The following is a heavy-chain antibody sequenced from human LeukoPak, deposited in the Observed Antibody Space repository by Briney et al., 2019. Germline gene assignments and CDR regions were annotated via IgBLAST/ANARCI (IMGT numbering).Heavy chain of an antibody. CDR2: ISSTSSTI. V-gene: IGHV3-48*01. J-gene: IGHJ3*02. D-gene: IGHD1-26*01. CDR3: ARDSVPTYSGSYFSAFDI. CDR1: GFTFSNYK. Sequence: PGGSLRLSCAASGFTFSNYKINWVRQAPGKGLEWVSYISSTSSTIYYADSVKGRFTISRDNAKSSLYLQMHSLRAEDTAVYYCARDSVPTYSGSYFSAFDIWGQGTMVSVSS.